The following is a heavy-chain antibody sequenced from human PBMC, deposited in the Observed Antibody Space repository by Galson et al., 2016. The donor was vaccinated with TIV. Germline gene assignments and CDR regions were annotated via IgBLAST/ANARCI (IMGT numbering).Heavy chain of an antibody. CDR2: VYPDDSDT. D-gene: IGHD4-17*01. Sequence: QSGAEVTKPGGSLKISCEASGSSFAPYWIAWVRQKPGKGLEWMGIVYPDDSDTTYNPSFQGQVTFPADKSINTAFLQWSSLEASDTAMYYCARRGPRYGKFDYWGQGTPVTVSS. V-gene: IGHV5-51*01. J-gene: IGHJ4*02. CDR3: ARRGPRYGKFDY. CDR1: GSSFAPYW.